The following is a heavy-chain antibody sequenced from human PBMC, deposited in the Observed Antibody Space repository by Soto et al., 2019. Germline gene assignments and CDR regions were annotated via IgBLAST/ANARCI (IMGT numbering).Heavy chain of an antibody. CDR1: GGSISNFY. CDR2: IYYSGST. J-gene: IGHJ5*02. Sequence: SETLSLTCTVSGGSISNFYWSRIRHPPGKKLEWIGYIYYSGSTNYNPSLKSRVTISVDTSKNQFSLKLYSVTTADTAMYYCARLPRADYGGIFDLCGQATLVTVSS. CDR3: ARLPRADYGGIFDL. D-gene: IGHD4-17*01. V-gene: IGHV4-59*01.